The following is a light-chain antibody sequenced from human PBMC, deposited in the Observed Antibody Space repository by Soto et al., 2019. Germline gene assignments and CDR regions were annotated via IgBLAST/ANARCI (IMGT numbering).Light chain of an antibody. CDR2: EGT. Sequence: QSALTQPASVSGSPGQSITISCTGTSGDIGSYNLVSWYQHLPGEAPKLMIYEGTKRPSGVSNRFSGSKSGHTASLTISGLRAEDEAHYYCCSYAGSDTIIFGGGTKLTVL. CDR3: CSYAGSDTII. V-gene: IGLV2-23*03. CDR1: SGDIGSYNL. J-gene: IGLJ2*01.